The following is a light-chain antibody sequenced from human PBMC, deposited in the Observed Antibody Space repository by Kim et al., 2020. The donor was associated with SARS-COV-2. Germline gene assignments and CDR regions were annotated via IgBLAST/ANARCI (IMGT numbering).Light chain of an antibody. J-gene: IGKJ1*01. CDR2: AAS. CDR1: QGVNDW. CDR3: QQGGTLPWT. Sequence: ASVGDRVTVTCRASQGVNDWLAWYQQKPGKAPRLLIYAASRLQSGVPSRFSGSGSGTDFTLTISSLQPEDFATYYCQQGGTLPWTFGQGTKVDIK. V-gene: IGKV1-12*01.